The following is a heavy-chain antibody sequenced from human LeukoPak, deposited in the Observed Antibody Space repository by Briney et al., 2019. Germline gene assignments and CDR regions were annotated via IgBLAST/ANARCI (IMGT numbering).Heavy chain of an antibody. CDR1: GFTLSSYW. D-gene: IGHD3-10*01. CDR3: ARDWGAGVPFDAFDI. J-gene: IGHJ3*02. V-gene: IGHV3-7*03. Sequence: PGGSLRLSCAASGFTLSSYWMSGVRPAPGKGLEWVANIKEDGSEKYYVDSVKGRVTISRDNAKNSLYLHMNSLTAEDTAMYYCARDWGAGVPFDAFDIWGQGTMVSVSS. CDR2: IKEDGSEK.